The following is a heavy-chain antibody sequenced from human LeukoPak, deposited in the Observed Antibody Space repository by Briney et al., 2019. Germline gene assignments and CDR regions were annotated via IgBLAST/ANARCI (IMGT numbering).Heavy chain of an antibody. D-gene: IGHD2-21*02. J-gene: IGHJ6*02. CDR1: GYTFTGYY. CDR3: ARAGLQYCGGDCYSAPRRYYYYYYGMDV. V-gene: IGHV1-2*02. CDR2: INPNSGGT. Sequence: GASVKVSCKAPGYTFTGYYMHWVRQAPGQGLEWMGWINPNSGGTNYAQKFQGRVTMTRDTSISTAYMELSRLRSDDTAVYYCARAGLQYCGGDCYSAPRRYYYYYYGMDVWGQGTTVTVSS.